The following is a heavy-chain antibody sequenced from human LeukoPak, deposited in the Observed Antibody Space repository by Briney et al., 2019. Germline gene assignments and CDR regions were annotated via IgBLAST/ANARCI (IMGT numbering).Heavy chain of an antibody. V-gene: IGHV4-34*01. CDR1: GGSFSGYY. Sequence: SETLSLTCAVYGGSFSGYYWSWIRQSPGKGLEWIREIKHSGSTNYNPSLKSRVTISVDTSKNQFSLKLSSVTAADTAVYYCARDRYHDSSGYYTAGGDAFDIWGQGTMVTVSS. CDR2: IKHSGST. J-gene: IGHJ3*02. CDR3: ARDRYHDSSGYYTAGGDAFDI. D-gene: IGHD3-22*01.